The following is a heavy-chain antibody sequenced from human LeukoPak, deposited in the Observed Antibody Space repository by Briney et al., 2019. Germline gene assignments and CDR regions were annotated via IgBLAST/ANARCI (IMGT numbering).Heavy chain of an antibody. CDR3: ARASYGEGDNWFDP. Sequence: GGSLRLPCAASGFTFSSYSINWVRQAPGKGLEWVSYISSSSSTIYYADSVKGRFTISRDNAKNSLYLQMHSLRAEDTAVYFCARASYGEGDNWFDPWGQGTLVTVSS. CDR2: ISSSSSTI. V-gene: IGHV3-48*01. J-gene: IGHJ5*02. CDR1: GFTFSSYS. D-gene: IGHD4-17*01.